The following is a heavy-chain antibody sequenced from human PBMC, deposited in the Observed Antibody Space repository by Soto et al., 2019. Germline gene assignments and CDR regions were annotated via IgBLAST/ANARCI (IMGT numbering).Heavy chain of an antibody. CDR1: GFTFSDYY. CDR3: ARDDVVRGGRGMAV. D-gene: IGHD3-10*01. Sequence: QVQLVESGGGLVKPGGSLRLSCAASGFTFSDYYMSWIRQAPGKGLEWVSYISSTSSYTNYADSVKGRFTISRDNAKSSLYLQMNSLRAEDTAVYYCARDDVVRGGRGMAVWGQATAVTVSS. J-gene: IGHJ6*02. V-gene: IGHV3-11*06. CDR2: ISSTSSYT.